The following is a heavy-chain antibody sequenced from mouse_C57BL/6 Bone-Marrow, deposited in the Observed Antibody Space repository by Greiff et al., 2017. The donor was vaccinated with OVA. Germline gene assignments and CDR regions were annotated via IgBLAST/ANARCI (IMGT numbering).Heavy chain of an antibody. CDR3: ARYSSGYDYGLDY. Sequence: EVKLMESGGGLVQPGGSLSLSCAASGFTFTDYYMSWVRQPPGKALEWLGFIRNKANGYTTEYSASVKDRFTISRDNSQSILYLQMNALRAEDSATYYCARYSSGYDYGLDYWGQGTTLTVSS. D-gene: IGHD3-2*02. V-gene: IGHV7-3*01. CDR2: IRNKANGYTT. J-gene: IGHJ2*01. CDR1: GFTFTDYY.